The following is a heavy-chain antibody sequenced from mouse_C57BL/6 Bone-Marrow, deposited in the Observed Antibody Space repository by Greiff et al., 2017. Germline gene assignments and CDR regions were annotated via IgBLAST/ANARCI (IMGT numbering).Heavy chain of an antibody. D-gene: IGHD2-5*01. CDR2: ISDGGSYT. J-gene: IGHJ2*01. CDR3: ARKIYYSNSYFDY. Sequence: EVQVVESGGGLVKPGGSLKLSCAASGFTFSSYAMSWVRQTPEKRLEWVATISDGGSYTYYPDNVKGRFTISRDNAKNNLYLQMRHLKSEDTAMYYCARKIYYSNSYFDYWGQGTTLTVSS. V-gene: IGHV5-4*01. CDR1: GFTFSSYA.